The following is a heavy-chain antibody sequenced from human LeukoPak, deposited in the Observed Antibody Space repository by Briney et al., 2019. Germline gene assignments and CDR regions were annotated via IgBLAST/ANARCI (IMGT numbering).Heavy chain of an antibody. J-gene: IGHJ6*03. CDR3: ARSQAVVSSPLYYYYMDV. CDR2: TSANNRNT. D-gene: IGHD2-2*01. V-gene: IGHV1-18*01. CDR1: GYTFLSHG. Sequence: ASVKVSCEASGYTFLSHGFSWVRQAPGQGLEWMGWTSANNRNTNYAQRLQGRVTMTTDTSTNTAYMELRTLRSDDTAVYYCARSQAVVSSPLYYYYMDVWGKGTTIIVSS.